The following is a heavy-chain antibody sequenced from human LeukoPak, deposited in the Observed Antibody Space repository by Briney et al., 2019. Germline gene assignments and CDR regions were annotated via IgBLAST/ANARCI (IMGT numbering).Heavy chain of an antibody. J-gene: IGHJ6*03. V-gene: IGHV4-34*01. D-gene: IGHD2-2*02. CDR2: INHSGST. CDR1: GGSFSGYY. CDR3: ARGILVVPAAIPVRDYYYYYMDV. Sequence: PSETLSLTCAVYGGSFSGYYWSWIRQPPGKGLEWIGEINHSGSTNYNPSLKSRVTISVDTSKNQFSLKLSSVTAADTAVYYCARGILVVPAAIPVRDYYYYYMDVWGKGTTVTVSS.